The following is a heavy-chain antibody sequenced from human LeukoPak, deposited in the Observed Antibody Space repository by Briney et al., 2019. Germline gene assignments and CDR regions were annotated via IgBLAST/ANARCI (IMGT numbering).Heavy chain of an antibody. CDR2: INTNTGNP. CDR3: ARVMVRGRYYYYGMDV. J-gene: IGHJ6*02. D-gene: IGHD3-10*01. CDR1: GYTFTSYA. V-gene: IGHV7-4-1*02. Sequence: ASVKVSCKASGYTFTSYAMNWVRQAPGQGLEWMGRINTNTGNPTYAQGFTGRFVFSLDTSVSTAYLQISSLKAEDTAVYYCARVMVRGRYYYYGMDVWGQGTTVTVSS.